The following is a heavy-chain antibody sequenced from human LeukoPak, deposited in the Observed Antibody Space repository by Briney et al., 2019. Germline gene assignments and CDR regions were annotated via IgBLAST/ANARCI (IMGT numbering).Heavy chain of an antibody. CDR2: ISAYNGNT. CDR1: GYTFTSYG. D-gene: IGHD6-13*01. J-gene: IGHJ4*02. CDR3: ARDSSSSWYLIADY. V-gene: IGHV1-18*01. Sequence: ASVKLSCKASGYTFTSYGISWVRQAHGQGLEWMGWISAYNGNTNYAQKLQGRVTMTTDTSTSTAYMELRSLGSDDTAVYYCARDSSSSWYLIADYWGQGTLVTVSS.